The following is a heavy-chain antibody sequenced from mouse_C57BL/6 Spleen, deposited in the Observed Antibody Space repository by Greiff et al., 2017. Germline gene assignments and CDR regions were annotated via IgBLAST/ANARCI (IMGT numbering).Heavy chain of an antibody. CDR3: TRSPLYYDYDGWYFDV. J-gene: IGHJ1*03. CDR1: GFTFSDAW. D-gene: IGHD2-4*01. Sequence: EVQLVESGGGLVQPGGSMKLSCAASGFTFSDAWMDWVRQSPEKGLEWVAEIRNKANNHATYYAESVKGRFTISRDDSKSSVYLQMNSLRAEDTGIYYCTRSPLYYDYDGWYFDVWGTGTTVTVSS. V-gene: IGHV6-6*01. CDR2: IRNKANNHAT.